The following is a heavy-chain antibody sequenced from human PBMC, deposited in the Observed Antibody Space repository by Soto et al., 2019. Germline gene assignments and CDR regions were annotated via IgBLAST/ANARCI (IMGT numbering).Heavy chain of an antibody. D-gene: IGHD3-22*01. Sequence: SVKVSCKASGYTFTSYGISWVRQAPGQGLEWMGGISPIFGNANYAQKFQGRVTITADESTSTAYMELSSLRSEDTAVYYCARMGDSSGYSGWFDPWGQGTLVTVSS. CDR1: GYTFTSYG. V-gene: IGHV1-69*13. CDR3: ARMGDSSGYSGWFDP. J-gene: IGHJ5*02. CDR2: ISPIFGNA.